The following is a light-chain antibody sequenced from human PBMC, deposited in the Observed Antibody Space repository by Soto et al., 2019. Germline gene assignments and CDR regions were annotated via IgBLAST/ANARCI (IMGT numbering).Light chain of an antibody. CDR1: QSVLYSSNNKNY. Sequence: DIVMTQSPDSQAVSLGERATINCKSSQSVLYSSNNKNYLAWYQQKPGQPPKLLIYWASTRESGVPDRFSGSGSGTDFTLTISSLQAEDVAVYYCQQYYSTPLTFGPGTKV. CDR3: QQYYSTPLT. J-gene: IGKJ3*01. V-gene: IGKV4-1*01. CDR2: WAS.